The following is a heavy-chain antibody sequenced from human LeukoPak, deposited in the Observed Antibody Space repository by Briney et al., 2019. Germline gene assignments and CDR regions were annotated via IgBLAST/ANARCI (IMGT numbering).Heavy chain of an antibody. D-gene: IGHD2-21*01. Sequence: SDTLSLTCTVSGGSLGRSNTYWGWIRQTPGKGLEWLGTILHSGYTYNNPSLKSRVTMSVDSSRNQFSLSLSSVTAADTAVYFCARHRGGGGYHYMDVWGKGTTVIVSS. CDR3: ARHRGGGGYHYMDV. J-gene: IGHJ6*03. CDR2: ILHSGYT. CDR1: GGSLGRSNTY. V-gene: IGHV4-39*01.